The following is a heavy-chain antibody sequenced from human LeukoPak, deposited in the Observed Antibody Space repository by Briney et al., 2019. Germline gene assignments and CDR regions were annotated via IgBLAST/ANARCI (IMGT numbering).Heavy chain of an antibody. CDR3: ARDRVVRTSRWFDP. J-gene: IGHJ5*02. Sequence: SETLSLTCAVSGGSISSGGYSWSWIRQPPGKGLEWIGYIYHSGSTYYNPSLKSRVTISVDRSKNQFSLKLSSVTAADTAVYYCARDRVVRTSRWFDPWGQGTLVTVSS. CDR1: GGSISSGGYS. CDR2: IYHSGST. D-gene: IGHD3-10*01. V-gene: IGHV4-30-2*01.